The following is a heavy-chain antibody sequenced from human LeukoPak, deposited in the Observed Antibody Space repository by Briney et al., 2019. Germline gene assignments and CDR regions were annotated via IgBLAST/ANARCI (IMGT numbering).Heavy chain of an antibody. V-gene: IGHV3-23*01. J-gene: IGHJ4*02. CDR3: AKRGVVIRVILVGFHKEAYYFDS. CDR2: ISGSGGAT. D-gene: IGHD3-10*01. Sequence: GGSLRLSCAVSGITLSNYGMSWVRQAPGKGLEWVAGISGSGGATNCADSVKGRFTISRDNAKNTLYLQMNSLRAEDTAVYFCAKRGVVIRVILVGFHKEAYYFDSWGQGALVTVSS. CDR1: GITLSNYG.